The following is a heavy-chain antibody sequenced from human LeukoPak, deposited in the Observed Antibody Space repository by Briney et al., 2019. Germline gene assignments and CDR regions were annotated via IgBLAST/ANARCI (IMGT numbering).Heavy chain of an antibody. J-gene: IGHJ5*02. CDR3: ARDGYYGDYVRIRWFDP. Sequence: GGSLRLSCAASGFTFSSYAMHWVRQAPGKGLEWVAVISYDGSNKYYADSVKGRFTISRDNSKNTLCLQMNSLRAEDTAVYYCARDGYYGDYVRIRWFDPWGQGTLITVSS. V-gene: IGHV3-30*04. CDR2: ISYDGSNK. CDR1: GFTFSSYA. D-gene: IGHD4-17*01.